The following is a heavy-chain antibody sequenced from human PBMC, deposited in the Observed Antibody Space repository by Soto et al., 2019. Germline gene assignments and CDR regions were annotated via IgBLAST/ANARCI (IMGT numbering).Heavy chain of an antibody. V-gene: IGHV4-31*03. D-gene: IGHD6-13*01. CDR1: GGSFNSGAYY. J-gene: IGHJ5*02. Sequence: QVQLQESGPGLVKPSQTLSLTCTVSGGSFNSGAYYWGWIRRHPGKGLEWIGYLSYRGTTYYSPSLKSRLTMSLDTSKNQFSLKLNSVTAADTAVYYGARVSATGTRWFGPWGPGTLVTVSS. CDR3: ARVSATGTRWFGP. CDR2: LSYRGTT.